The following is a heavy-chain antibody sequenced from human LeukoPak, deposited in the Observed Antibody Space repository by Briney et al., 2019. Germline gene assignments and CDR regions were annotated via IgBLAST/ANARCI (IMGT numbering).Heavy chain of an antibody. CDR2: IWYDGSNK. V-gene: IGHV3-33*01. CDR3: ATSGSYYRFEY. CDR1: GFTFRSYG. D-gene: IGHD1-26*01. Sequence: GGSLRLSRAASGFTFRSYGMHWVRQAPGKGLERVAVIWYDGSNKYYADSVKGRFTISRDNSKNTLYLQMNSLRAEDTAVYYCATSGSYYRFEYWGQGTLVTVSS. J-gene: IGHJ4*02.